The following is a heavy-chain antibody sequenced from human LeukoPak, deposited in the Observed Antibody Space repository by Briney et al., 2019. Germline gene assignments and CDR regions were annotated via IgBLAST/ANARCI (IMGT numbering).Heavy chain of an antibody. D-gene: IGHD2-15*01. CDR3: ASLVVVAATGAFDI. V-gene: IGHV4-39*07. CDR2: IYYSGST. CDR1: GGSISSSSYY. J-gene: IGHJ3*02. Sequence: SETLSLTCTVSGGSISSSSYYWDWIRQPPGKGLEWIGSIYYSGSTYYNPSLKSRVTISVDTSKNQFSLKLSSVTAADTAVYYCASLVVVAATGAFDIWGQGTMVTVSS.